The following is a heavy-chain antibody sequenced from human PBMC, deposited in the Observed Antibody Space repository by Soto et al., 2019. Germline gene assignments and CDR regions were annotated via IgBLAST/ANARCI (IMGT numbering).Heavy chain of an antibody. CDR2: ISSNSAYI. V-gene: IGHV3-21*02. D-gene: IGHD6-25*01. J-gene: IGHJ5*02. CDR1: GFTFRSFT. Sequence: EVQLVEPGGGLVKPGGSLRLSCAASGFTFRSFTMNWVRQAPGKGLEWVSTISSNSAYIYYTDVLRGRFTSSRDNSKNSLHLQMNSLRAEDTAVYYCMRDASRDSGARGWFDPWGAGTLVTVSS. CDR3: MRDASRDSGARGWFDP.